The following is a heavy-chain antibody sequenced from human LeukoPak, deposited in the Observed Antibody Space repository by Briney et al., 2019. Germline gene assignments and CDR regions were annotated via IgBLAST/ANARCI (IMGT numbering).Heavy chain of an antibody. CDR2: IYHGGSA. D-gene: IGHD6-6*01. V-gene: IGHV4-38-2*02. Sequence: SETLSLTCTVSGYSINSGYYWGWIRQPPGQGLEWIGNIYHGGSAYYNPSLKSRVTISVDTSKNQFSLKLSSMTAADTAVYYCARGIVYSSSSVFPPFDYWGQGTQVTVSS. J-gene: IGHJ4*02. CDR3: ARGIVYSSSSVFPPFDY. CDR1: GYSINSGYY.